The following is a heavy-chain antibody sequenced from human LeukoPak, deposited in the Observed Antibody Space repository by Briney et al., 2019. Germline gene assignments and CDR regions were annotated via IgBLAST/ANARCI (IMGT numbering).Heavy chain of an antibody. Sequence: GGSLRLSCAASGFTFSSCWMHWVRQAPGKGLVWVSRINGDGSSTTYADSVRGRFTISRDNAKNTLYLQMNSLRDEDTAVYYCARVGGYNSYFDYWGQGILVTVSS. J-gene: IGHJ4*02. CDR2: INGDGSST. CDR3: ARVGGYNSYFDY. D-gene: IGHD5-24*01. V-gene: IGHV3-74*03. CDR1: GFTFSSCW.